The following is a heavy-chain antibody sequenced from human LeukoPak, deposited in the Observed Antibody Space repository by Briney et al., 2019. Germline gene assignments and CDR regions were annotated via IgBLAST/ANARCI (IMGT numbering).Heavy chain of an antibody. J-gene: IGHJ4*02. CDR1: GFTFSNAW. V-gene: IGHV3-15*01. Sequence: GGSLRLSCAASGFTFSNAWMSWVRQAPGKGLEWVGRIKSKTDGGTTDYAAPVKGRFTISRDDSKNTLYLQMNRQSDEHTAVYYCTTILRIAAAGPFDYWGQGTLVTVSS. D-gene: IGHD6-13*01. CDR3: TTILRIAAAGPFDY. CDR2: IKSKTDGGTT.